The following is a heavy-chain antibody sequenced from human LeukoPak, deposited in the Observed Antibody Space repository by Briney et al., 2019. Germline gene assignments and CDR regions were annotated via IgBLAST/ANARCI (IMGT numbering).Heavy chain of an antibody. J-gene: IGHJ4*02. V-gene: IGHV1-69*04. Sequence: GASVKVSCKASGGTFSSYAISWVRQAPGQGLEWMGRIIPILGIANYAQKFQGRVTITADKSTSTACMELSSLRSEDTAVYYCARDQDYYGSGDYWGQGTLVTVSS. D-gene: IGHD3-10*01. CDR1: GGTFSSYA. CDR2: IIPILGIA. CDR3: ARDQDYYGSGDY.